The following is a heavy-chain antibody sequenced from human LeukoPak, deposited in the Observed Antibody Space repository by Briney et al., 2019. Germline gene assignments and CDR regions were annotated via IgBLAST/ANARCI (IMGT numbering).Heavy chain of an antibody. CDR3: ARDAGNSGYGCDL. V-gene: IGHV3-48*01. Sequence: GGSRRLSCAASGFIFSQYSMNWVRQAPGKGLEWASHISSSSETFYADSVKGRFTISRDNARNSLYLQMNNLRGEDTAIYYCARDAGNSGYGCDLWGQGTLVTVSS. J-gene: IGHJ5*02. CDR2: ISSSSET. D-gene: IGHD5-12*01. CDR1: GFIFSQYS.